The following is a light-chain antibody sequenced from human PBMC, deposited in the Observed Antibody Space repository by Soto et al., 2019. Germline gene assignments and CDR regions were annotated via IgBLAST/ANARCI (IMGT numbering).Light chain of an antibody. CDR3: QQYNNWPPFT. Sequence: EILMTQSPGTVSVSRGERATLSCRASQSVRGNLAWYQQKPGQAPRLLIYETSTRAPGIPARFSGSGSGTEFTLTISSLQSEDFAVYHCQQYNNWPPFTFGPGTKVDIK. CDR2: ETS. J-gene: IGKJ3*01. CDR1: QSVRGN. V-gene: IGKV3-15*01.